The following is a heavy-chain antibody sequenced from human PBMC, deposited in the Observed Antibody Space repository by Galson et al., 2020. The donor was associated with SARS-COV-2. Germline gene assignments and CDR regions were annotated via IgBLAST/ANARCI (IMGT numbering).Heavy chain of an antibody. CDR3: ARGNRDINMILLGITAGNYHFDG. CDR1: GGSFSDYY. V-gene: IGHV4-34*01. D-gene: IGHD3-22*01. J-gene: IGHJ4*02. CDR2: VHHSGST. Sequence: SETLSLTCAVYGGSFSDYYWTWIRQPPGKGLEWIGEVHHSGSTNYNSSLKSRVTISVDTSKNQFSLKLNSVTAADTAVYYCARGNRDINMILLGITAGNYHFDGWGQGTLVTVAS.